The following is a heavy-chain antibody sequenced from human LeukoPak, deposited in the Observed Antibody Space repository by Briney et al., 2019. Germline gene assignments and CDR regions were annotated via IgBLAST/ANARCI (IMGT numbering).Heavy chain of an antibody. J-gene: IGHJ6*03. CDR2: IYYSGST. CDR1: AGSISSSSYS. CDR3: ARHPVGAIVRGKYYYYYMDV. D-gene: IGHD1-26*01. Sequence: SETLSLACTVSAGSISSSSYSWGWIRQPPGKGLEWIGSIYYSGSTYFNPSLKSRVTISVDTSKNQFSLKLSSVTAADTAVYYCARHPVGAIVRGKYYYYYMDVWGKGTTVTISS. V-gene: IGHV4-39*01.